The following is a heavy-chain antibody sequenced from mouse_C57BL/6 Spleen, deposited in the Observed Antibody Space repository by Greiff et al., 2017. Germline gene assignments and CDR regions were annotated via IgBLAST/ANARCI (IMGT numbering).Heavy chain of an antibody. CDR3: ARRDDGYIYYAMDY. J-gene: IGHJ4*01. Sequence: VQLQQSGAELVKPGASVKISCKASGYAFSSYWMNWVKQRPGKGLEWIGKLYPGDGDTNYNGKFKGKATLTADKSSSPAYMQLSSLTSEDSAVYFCARRDDGYIYYAMDYWGQGTSVTVSS. CDR2: LYPGDGDT. CDR1: GYAFSSYW. V-gene: IGHV1-80*01. D-gene: IGHD2-3*01.